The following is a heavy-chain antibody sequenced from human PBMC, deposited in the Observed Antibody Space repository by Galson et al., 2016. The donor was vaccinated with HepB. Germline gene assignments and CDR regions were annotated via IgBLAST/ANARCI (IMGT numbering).Heavy chain of an antibody. CDR1: GFTFSSYS. CDR3: ARLMTTVTTARDYYYGMDV. CDR2: ITSTSSYI. V-gene: IGHV3-21*01. Sequence: SLRLSCAASGFTFSSYSMNWVRQAPGKGLEWVSSITSTSSYIYYADSVKGRFTISRDNAKNSLYLQMNGLRAEDTAVYYCARLMTTVTTARDYYYGMDVWGQGTTVTVSS. D-gene: IGHD4-17*01. J-gene: IGHJ6*02.